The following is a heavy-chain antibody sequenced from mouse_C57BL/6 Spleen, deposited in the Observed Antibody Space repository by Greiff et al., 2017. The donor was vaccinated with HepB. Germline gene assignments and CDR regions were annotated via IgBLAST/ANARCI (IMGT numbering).Heavy chain of an antibody. V-gene: IGHV2-5*01. CDR2: IWRGGST. D-gene: IGHD2-4*01. CDR1: GFSLTSYG. CDR3: AKSAIYYDYGYFDV. Sequence: QVQLQQSGPGLVQPSQSLSITCTVSGFSLTSYGVHWVRQSPGKGLEWLGVIWRGGSTDYNAAFMSRLSITKDNSKRQVFFKMNSLQADDTAIYYCAKSAIYYDYGYFDVWGTGTTVTVSS. J-gene: IGHJ1*03.